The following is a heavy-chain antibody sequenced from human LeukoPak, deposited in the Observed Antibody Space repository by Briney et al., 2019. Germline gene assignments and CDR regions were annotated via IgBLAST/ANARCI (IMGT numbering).Heavy chain of an antibody. CDR2: IIPIFGTA. Sequence: ASVKVSCKASGGTFSSYAISWVRQAPGQGLEWMGGIIPIFGTANYAQKFQGRVTMTEDTSTDTAYMEMSSLRSEDTAVYYCATRGVGATFQFFDYWGQGTLVTVSS. V-gene: IGHV1-69*06. J-gene: IGHJ4*02. D-gene: IGHD1-26*01. CDR3: ATRGVGATFQFFDY. CDR1: GGTFSSYA.